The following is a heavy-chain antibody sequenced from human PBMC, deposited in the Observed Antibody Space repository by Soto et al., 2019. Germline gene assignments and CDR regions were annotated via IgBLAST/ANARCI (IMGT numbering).Heavy chain of an antibody. Sequence: PGESLKISCKGSGYSFTSYWISWVRQMPGKGLEWMGRIDPSDSYTNYSPSFQGQVTISADKSISTAYLQWSSLKASDTAMYYCATLRVGFGELLTYWGQGTLVTVS. CDR3: ATLRVGFGELLTY. D-gene: IGHD3-10*01. V-gene: IGHV5-10-1*04. CDR1: GYSFTSYW. J-gene: IGHJ4*02. CDR2: IDPSDSYT.